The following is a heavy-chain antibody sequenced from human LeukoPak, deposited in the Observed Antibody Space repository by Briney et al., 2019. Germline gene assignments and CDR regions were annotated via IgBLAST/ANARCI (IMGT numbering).Heavy chain of an antibody. J-gene: IGHJ4*02. Sequence: GGSLRLSCAASGFTFSSYAMSWVRQAPGKGLEWVANIKEDGSEKYDVDSVKGRFTISRDNAKNSLYLQMNSLRAEDTAVYYCAKDLKWSRVWGQGTLVTVSS. V-gene: IGHV3-7*03. CDR2: IKEDGSEK. D-gene: IGHD2-15*01. CDR3: AKDLKWSRV. CDR1: GFTFSSYA.